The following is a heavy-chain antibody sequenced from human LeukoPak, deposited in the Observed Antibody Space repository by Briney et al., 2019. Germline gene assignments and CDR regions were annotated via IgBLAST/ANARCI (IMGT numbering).Heavy chain of an antibody. J-gene: IGHJ2*01. CDR2: IGDDGSVK. V-gene: IGHV3-30*18. Sequence: PGGSLRLSCAASGFTFSSYGMHWVRQAPGKGLEWVAVIGDDGSVKHYADSVKGRFTLSRDNSKNTLDLQMNSLRAEDTAVYFCAKEFRLHGWYFDLWGRGTLVTVSS. CDR1: GFTFSSYG. CDR3: AKEFRLHGWYFDL.